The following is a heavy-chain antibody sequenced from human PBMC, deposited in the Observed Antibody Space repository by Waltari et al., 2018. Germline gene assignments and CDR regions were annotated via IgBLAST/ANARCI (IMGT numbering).Heavy chain of an antibody. CDR2: IHRSGRT. D-gene: IGHD2-15*01. J-gene: IGHJ4*02. V-gene: IGHV4-4*02. CDR1: GDSMSENYW. Sequence: QLQLQQSGPGLVKPSESLSLTCGVSGDSMSENYWGSWVRQSPEKGLEWIGQIHRSGRTYYNPSLGSRVSVSMDTSNNKFFLKLSSASAADTAVYYCARDRGRGLYFDSWGQGTLVTVSP. CDR3: ARDRGRGLYFDS.